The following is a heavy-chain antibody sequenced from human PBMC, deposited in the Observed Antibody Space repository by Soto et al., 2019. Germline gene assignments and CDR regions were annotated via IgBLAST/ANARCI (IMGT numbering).Heavy chain of an antibody. D-gene: IGHD4-4*01. CDR3: ASGVWVADYSGNTPRA. CDR1: GYTFNGYY. J-gene: IGHJ5*02. Sequence: QVQLVQSGAEVKKPGASVKVSCKTFGYTFNGYYIHWVRQATGQGLEWMVWINCHSGVTNYAQKFQGRDTMTRDTSISTADMELSMLLPVDSAVFYCASGVWVADYSGNTPRAWGQGTIVTDSS. CDR2: INCHSGVT. V-gene: IGHV1-2*02.